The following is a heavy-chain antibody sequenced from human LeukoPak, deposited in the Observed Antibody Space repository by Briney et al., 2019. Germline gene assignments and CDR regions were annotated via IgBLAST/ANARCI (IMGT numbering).Heavy chain of an antibody. V-gene: IGHV4-59*01. D-gene: IGHD4-17*01. CDR3: ARGIESYGDYGY. J-gene: IGHJ4*02. CDR2: MYNSGST. Sequence: SETPSLTCTVSGGSISGSYWSWIRQPPGKGLEWIAYMYNSGSTNYNPSLKSRVTISIDTSKNQFSLKLSSLTAADTAIYYCARGIESYGDYGYWGQGILVTVSS. CDR1: GGSISGSY.